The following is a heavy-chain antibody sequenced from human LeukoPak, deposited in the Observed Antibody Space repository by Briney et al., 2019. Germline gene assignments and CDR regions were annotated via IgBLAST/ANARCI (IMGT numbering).Heavy chain of an antibody. CDR1: GFTFSSYW. CDR2: INSDGSSI. Sequence: SGGSLRLSCAASGFTFSSYWMHWVRQAPGKGLVWVSRINSDGSSISYADSVKGRFTISRDNAKNTLYLQMNSLRAEDTAVYYCARGIVGATDDYWGQGTLVTVSS. V-gene: IGHV3-74*01. D-gene: IGHD1-26*01. CDR3: ARGIVGATDDY. J-gene: IGHJ4*02.